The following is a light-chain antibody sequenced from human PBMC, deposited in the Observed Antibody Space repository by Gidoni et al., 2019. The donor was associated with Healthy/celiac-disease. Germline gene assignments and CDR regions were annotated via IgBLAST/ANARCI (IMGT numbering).Light chain of an antibody. V-gene: IGLV2-14*01. Sequence: QSALTQPASVSGSPGQSITISCTGTSSDVGGYNYVSWYQQHTGKAPKLMIYEVSNRPSGVSNRFSGSKSGNTASLNISGLQAEDEADYYCSSYTSSSFVVFGGGTKLTVL. CDR3: SSYTSSSFVV. CDR2: EVS. J-gene: IGLJ2*01. CDR1: SSDVGGYNY.